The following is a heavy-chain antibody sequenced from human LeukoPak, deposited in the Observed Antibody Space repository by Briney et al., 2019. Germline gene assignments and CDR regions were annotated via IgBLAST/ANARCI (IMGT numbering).Heavy chain of an antibody. CDR1: GFTFSGYA. J-gene: IGHJ1*01. V-gene: IGHV3-23*01. D-gene: IGHD3-22*01. CDR3: AKDYYYDSTGYNYVGYFHH. Sequence: PGGSLRLSCAASGFTFSGYAMAWVRPAPGKGQESVSTLTAAAGSTYYADSVKGRFALSRDNSKNMLYLQMNSLRAEDSAVYYCAKDYYYDSTGYNYVGYFHHWGQGTLVTVSS. CDR2: LTAAAGST.